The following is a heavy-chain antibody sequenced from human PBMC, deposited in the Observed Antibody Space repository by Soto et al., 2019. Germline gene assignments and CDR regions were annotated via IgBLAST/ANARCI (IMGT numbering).Heavy chain of an antibody. Sequence: GESLKISCKGSGYSFTSYWIGWVRQMPGKGLEWMGIIYPGDSDTRYSPSFQGQVTISADKSISTAYLQWSSLKASDTAMYYCARIHTRGYDYYDSSGYAFDIWGQGTMVTVSS. V-gene: IGHV5-51*01. J-gene: IGHJ3*02. CDR1: GYSFTSYW. CDR2: IYPGDSDT. CDR3: ARIHTRGYDYYDSSGYAFDI. D-gene: IGHD3-22*01.